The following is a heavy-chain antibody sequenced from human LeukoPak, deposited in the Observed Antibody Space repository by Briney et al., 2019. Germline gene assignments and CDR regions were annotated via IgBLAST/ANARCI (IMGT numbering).Heavy chain of an antibody. CDR3: ATETYDSRGYYRIDFY. CDR1: GYTLTELS. D-gene: IGHD3-22*01. Sequence: ASVKVSCKVSGYTLTELSMHWVRQAPGKGLEWMGGFDPGDGETIYAQKFQGRVTMTEDTSTDTAYMELSSLRSEDTAVYYCATETYDSRGYYRIDFYWGQGTLVTVSS. J-gene: IGHJ4*02. V-gene: IGHV1-24*01. CDR2: FDPGDGET.